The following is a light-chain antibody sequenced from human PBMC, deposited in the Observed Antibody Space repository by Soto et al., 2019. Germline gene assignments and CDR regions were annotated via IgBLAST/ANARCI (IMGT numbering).Light chain of an antibody. Sequence: EFVLTQSPGTLSLSPGERATLSCRASQSVSSSYLAWYRQKPGQAPRILIYGASTRATGIPDRFSGSGSGTDFTLTISRLEPEDFALYYCQQYGSSPPLTFGGGTKVEIK. CDR3: QQYGSSPPLT. J-gene: IGKJ4*01. CDR2: GAS. V-gene: IGKV3-20*01. CDR1: QSVSSSY.